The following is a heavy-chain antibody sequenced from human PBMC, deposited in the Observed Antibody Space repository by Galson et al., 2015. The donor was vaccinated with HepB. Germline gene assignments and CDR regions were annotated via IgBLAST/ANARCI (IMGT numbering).Heavy chain of an antibody. J-gene: IGHJ2*01. CDR3: AKDGSGYDWYFDL. Sequence: SLRLSCAASEFTFSSYAMSWVRQAPGKGLEWVSAISGSGGSTYYADSVKGRFTISRDNSKNTLYLQMNSLRAEDTAVYYCAKDGSGYDWYFDLWGRGTLVTVSS. V-gene: IGHV3-23*01. CDR1: EFTFSSYA. CDR2: ISGSGGST. D-gene: IGHD3-22*01.